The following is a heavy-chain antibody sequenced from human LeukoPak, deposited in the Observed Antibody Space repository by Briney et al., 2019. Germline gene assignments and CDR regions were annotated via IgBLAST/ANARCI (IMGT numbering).Heavy chain of an antibody. V-gene: IGHV1-8*03. J-gene: IGHJ5*02. CDR3: ARGRNGRWHNWFDP. CDR1: GYTFTSYD. Sequence: VASVKVSCKASGYTFTSYDINWVRQATGQGLEWMGWMNPNSGNTGYAQKFQGRATITRNTSISTAYMELSSLRSEDTAVYYCARGRNGRWHNWFDPWGQGTLVTVSS. D-gene: IGHD2-8*01. CDR2: MNPNSGNT.